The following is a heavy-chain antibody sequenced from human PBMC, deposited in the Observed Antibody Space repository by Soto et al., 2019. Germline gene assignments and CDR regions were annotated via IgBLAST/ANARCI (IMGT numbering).Heavy chain of an antibody. Sequence: GGSLRLSCAASGFTFSSYGMHWVRQAPGKGLEWVAVISYDGSNKYYADFVKGRFTISRDNSKNTLYLQMNSLRAEDTAVYYCAKGKNVPPKGYYGSGSYPYYFDYWGQGTLVTVSS. CDR3: AKGKNVPPKGYYGSGSYPYYFDY. CDR2: ISYDGSNK. J-gene: IGHJ4*02. CDR1: GFTFSSYG. D-gene: IGHD3-10*01. V-gene: IGHV3-30*18.